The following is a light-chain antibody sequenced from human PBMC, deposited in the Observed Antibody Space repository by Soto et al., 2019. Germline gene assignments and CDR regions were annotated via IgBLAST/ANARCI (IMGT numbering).Light chain of an antibody. J-gene: IGKJ4*01. Sequence: DIQMTQSPSSLSVSVGDRVTITCRASQSIGGFLNWYQQKLGKAPKLLIYAASSLQSGVPSRFSGRGSGTDFTLTISSLQPEDFATYYCQQSYSTPLTFGGGTKV. CDR1: QSIGGF. CDR3: QQSYSTPLT. V-gene: IGKV1-39*01. CDR2: AAS.